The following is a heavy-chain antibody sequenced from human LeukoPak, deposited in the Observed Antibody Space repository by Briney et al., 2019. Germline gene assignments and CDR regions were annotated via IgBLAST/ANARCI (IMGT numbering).Heavy chain of an antibody. J-gene: IGHJ4*02. V-gene: IGHV3-33*01. D-gene: IGHD2-2*01. Sequence: PGESLRLSCAAAGFTFSSYGMHWVRQAPGKGLEWVAVIWYDGSNKYYADSVKGRFTISRDNSKNTLYLQMNSLRAEDTAVYYCAREAYCSSTSCYFDYWGQGTLVTVSS. CDR3: AREAYCSSTSCYFDY. CDR1: GFTFSSYG. CDR2: IWYDGSNK.